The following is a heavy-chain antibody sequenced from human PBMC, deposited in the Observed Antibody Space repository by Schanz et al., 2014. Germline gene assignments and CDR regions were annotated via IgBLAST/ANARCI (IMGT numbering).Heavy chain of an antibody. D-gene: IGHD6-19*01. CDR1: GFTFSIYA. CDR2: ISGSGGST. J-gene: IGHJ4*02. CDR3: AASSGWHPSTDY. V-gene: IGHV3-23*04. Sequence: VQVVQSGGGLVKPGGSLRLSCSASGFTFSIYAMHWVRQAPGKGLEWVSAISGSGGSTYYADSVKGRFTISRDNAKNSLYLQMNSLRVEDTAVYYCAASSGWHPSTDYWGQGTLVTVSS.